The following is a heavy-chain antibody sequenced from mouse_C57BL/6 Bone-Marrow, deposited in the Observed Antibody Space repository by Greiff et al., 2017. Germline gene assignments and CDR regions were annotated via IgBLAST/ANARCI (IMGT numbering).Heavy chain of an antibody. CDR2: IDPENGDT. J-gene: IGHJ1*03. D-gene: IGHD1-1*01. CDR3: TTYGSSLWYFDV. CDR1: GFNIKDDY. V-gene: IGHV14-4*01. Sequence: EVQLQQSGAELVRPGASVKLSCTASGFNIKDDYMHWVKQRPEQGLEWIGWIDPENGDTEYASKFQGKATITADTSSNTAYLQLSSLTSEDTAVYYGTTYGSSLWYFDVWGTGTTVTVSS.